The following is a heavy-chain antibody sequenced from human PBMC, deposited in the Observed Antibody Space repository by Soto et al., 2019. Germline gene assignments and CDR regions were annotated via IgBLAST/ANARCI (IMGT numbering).Heavy chain of an antibody. CDR2: IYHGGTT. D-gene: IGHD6-19*01. V-gene: IGHV4-38-2*02. J-gene: IGHJ4*01. CDR3: AKAHAMVVAGSTFDY. Sequence: ETLSLTCTVSGYSISSGSYWGWIRQPPGKGPEWIASIYHGGTTFYNPSLKSRVTVSVDKSNNQFSLKLRSVTAADTAVYYCAKAHAMVVAGSTFDYWGHGTLVTVSS. CDR1: GYSISSGSY.